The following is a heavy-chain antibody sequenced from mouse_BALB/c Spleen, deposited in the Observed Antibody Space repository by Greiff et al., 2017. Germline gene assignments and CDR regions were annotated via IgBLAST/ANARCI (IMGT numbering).Heavy chain of an antibody. V-gene: IGHV2-9*02. CDR2: IWAGGST. CDR1: GFSLTSYG. Sequence: VKLVESGPGLVAPSQSLSITCTVSGFSLTSYGVHWVRQPPGKGLEWLGVIWAGGSTNYNSALMSRLSISKDNSKSQVFLKMNSLQTDDTAMYYCARGYYGSGDYWGQGTTLTVSS. J-gene: IGHJ2*01. D-gene: IGHD1-1*01. CDR3: ARGYYGSGDY.